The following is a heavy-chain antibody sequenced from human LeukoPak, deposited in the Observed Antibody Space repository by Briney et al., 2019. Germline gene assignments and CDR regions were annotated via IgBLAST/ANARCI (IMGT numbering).Heavy chain of an antibody. CDR3: ARALSGYYYDSSGYYY. J-gene: IGHJ4*02. CDR2: ISSSGSTI. D-gene: IGHD3-22*01. V-gene: IGHV3-11*01. CDR1: GFTFSDYY. Sequence: PGGSLRLSCAASGFTFSDYYMSWIRQAPGKGLEWVSYISSSGSTIYYADSVKGRFTISRDNSKNTLYLQMNSLRAEDTAVYYCARALSGYYYDSSGYYYWGQGTLVTVSS.